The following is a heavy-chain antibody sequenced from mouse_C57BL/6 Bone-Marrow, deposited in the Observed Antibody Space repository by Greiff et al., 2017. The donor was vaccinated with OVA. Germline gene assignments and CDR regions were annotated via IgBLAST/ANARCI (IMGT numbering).Heavy chain of an antibody. Sequence: EVKLMESGPGLVKPSQSLSLTCSVTGYSITSGYYWNWLRQFPGNKLEWMGYISYDGSNNYNPSLKNRISITRDTSKNQFFLKLNSVTTEDTATYYCARGYGNYAYWGQGTLVTVSA. J-gene: IGHJ3*01. CDR1: GYSITSGYY. D-gene: IGHD2-1*01. CDR2: ISYDGSN. CDR3: ARGYGNYAY. V-gene: IGHV3-6*01.